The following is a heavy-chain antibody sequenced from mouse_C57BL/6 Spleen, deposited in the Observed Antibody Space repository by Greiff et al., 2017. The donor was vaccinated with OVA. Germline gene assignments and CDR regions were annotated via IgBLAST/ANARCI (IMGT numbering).Heavy chain of an antibody. CDR2: IDPSDSYT. D-gene: IGHD1-1*01. CDR1: GYTFTSYW. CDR3: ANYYGSRRGYFDY. J-gene: IGHJ2*01. Sequence: QVQLQQPGAELVKPGASVKLSCKASGYTFTSYWMQWVKQRPGQGLEWIGEIDPSDSYTNYNQKFKGKATLTVDTSSSTAYMQLSSLTSEDSAVYYCANYYGSRRGYFDYWGQGTTLTVSS. V-gene: IGHV1-50*01.